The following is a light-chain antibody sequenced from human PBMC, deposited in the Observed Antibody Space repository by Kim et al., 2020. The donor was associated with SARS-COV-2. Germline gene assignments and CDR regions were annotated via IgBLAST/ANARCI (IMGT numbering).Light chain of an antibody. CDR1: QSVSRN. CDR3: QQYNNWPPIT. J-gene: IGKJ3*01. Sequence: STGERATLSCRASQSVSRNVAWYQQKPGQVPRLLIYGASTRATGIPARFSGSGSGTEFTLTITSLQSEDCAIYYCQQYNNWPPITFGPGTKVDIK. V-gene: IGKV3-15*01. CDR2: GAS.